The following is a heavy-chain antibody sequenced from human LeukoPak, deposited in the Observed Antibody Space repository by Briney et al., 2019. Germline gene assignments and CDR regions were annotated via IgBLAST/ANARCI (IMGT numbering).Heavy chain of an antibody. J-gene: IGHJ4*02. D-gene: IGHD3-22*01. V-gene: IGHV4-39*07. CDR1: GGSISSYY. CDR3: ARASTMIAPSIDY. CDR2: IYYSGST. Sequence: PSETLSLTCTVSGGSISSYYWSWIRQPPGEGLEWIGSIYYSGSTHYNTSLKSRVTISVDTSKNQFSLKLSSVTAADTAVYCCARASTMIAPSIDYWGQGTLVTVSS.